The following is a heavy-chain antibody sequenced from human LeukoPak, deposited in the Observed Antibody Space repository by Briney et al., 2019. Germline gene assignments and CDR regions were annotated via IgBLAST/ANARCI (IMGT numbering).Heavy chain of an antibody. V-gene: IGHV3-30*04. CDR2: ISYDGSNK. Sequence: GPLRLSCAASGFTFSSYAMHWVRQAPGKGLEWGAVISYDGSNKYYADSVKGRFTISRDNSKNTLYLQMNSLRAEDTAVYYCARDGWYYGPVGRGTLRAFDIWGQGTMVTVSS. CDR1: GFTFSSYA. CDR3: ARDGWYYGPVGRGTLRAFDI. D-gene: IGHD3-10*01. J-gene: IGHJ3*02.